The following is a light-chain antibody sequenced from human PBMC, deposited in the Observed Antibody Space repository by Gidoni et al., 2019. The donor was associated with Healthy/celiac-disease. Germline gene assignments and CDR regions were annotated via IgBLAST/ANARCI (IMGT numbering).Light chain of an antibody. Sequence: QSALTPPASVSGSPGQSITISCTGTSSDVGSYNLVSWYQQHPGKAPKLMIYEVSKRPSGVSNRFSGSKSGNTASLTISGLQAEDEADYYCCSYAGSSPVFGGGTKLTVL. J-gene: IGLJ2*01. V-gene: IGLV2-23*02. CDR3: CSYAGSSPV. CDR1: SSDVGSYNL. CDR2: EVS.